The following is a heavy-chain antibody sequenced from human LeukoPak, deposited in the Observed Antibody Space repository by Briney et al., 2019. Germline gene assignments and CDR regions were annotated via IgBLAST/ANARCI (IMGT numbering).Heavy chain of an antibody. CDR2: IYYSGST. J-gene: IGHJ4*02. V-gene: IGHV4-39*07. D-gene: IGHD6-25*01. CDR1: GGSISSSSYY. Sequence: PSETLSLTCTVSGGSISSSSYYWGWIRQPPGKGLEWIGSIYYSGSTYYNPSLKSRVTISVDTSKNQFSLKLSSVTAADTAVYYCARVDFTGYSSVWGQGTLVTVSS. CDR3: ARVDFTGYSSV.